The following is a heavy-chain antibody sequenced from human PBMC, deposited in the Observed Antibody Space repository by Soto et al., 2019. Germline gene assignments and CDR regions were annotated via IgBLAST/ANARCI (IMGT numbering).Heavy chain of an antibody. Sequence: GSLRLSSAASGFTFSSYAMSWVRQAPGKGLEGVSAISGSGGSTYYADSVKGRFTISRDNSKNTLYMQMNSLRGEDTDGYYCEGWLGYGMDVWGQGTTVTVSS. CDR1: GFTFSSYA. D-gene: IGHD6-19*01. J-gene: IGHJ6*02. CDR2: ISGSGGST. CDR3: EGWLGYGMDV. V-gene: IGHV3-23*01.